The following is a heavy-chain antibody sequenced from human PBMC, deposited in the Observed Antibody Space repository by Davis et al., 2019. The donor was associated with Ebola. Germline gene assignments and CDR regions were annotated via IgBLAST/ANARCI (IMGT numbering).Heavy chain of an antibody. CDR1: GGSISSGGYS. D-gene: IGHD3-22*01. J-gene: IGHJ3*02. CDR2: IYHSGST. V-gene: IGHV4-30-2*01. CDR3: ARAGDSSGYLGAFDI. Sequence: SETLSLTCAVSGGSISSGGYSWSWIRQPTGKGLEWIGYIYHSGSTYYNPSLKSRVTISVDRSKNQFSLKLSSVTAADTAVYYCARAGDSSGYLGAFDIWGQGTMVTVSS.